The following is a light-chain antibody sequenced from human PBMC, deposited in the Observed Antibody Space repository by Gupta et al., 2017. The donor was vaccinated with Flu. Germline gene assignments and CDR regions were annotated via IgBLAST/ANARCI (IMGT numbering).Light chain of an antibody. V-gene: IGKV3-20*01. CDR2: DAS. CDR3: QHDDNLPRT. Sequence: EIVLTQSPGTLSLSPGERATLSCRASQSDSSSYLAWYQQKPGQAPRLLIYDASYRANGIPDRFSGSGSGTDFTLTISRREPEDFAMYYCQHDDNLPRTFGQGTXVEIK. CDR1: QSDSSSY. J-gene: IGKJ1*01.